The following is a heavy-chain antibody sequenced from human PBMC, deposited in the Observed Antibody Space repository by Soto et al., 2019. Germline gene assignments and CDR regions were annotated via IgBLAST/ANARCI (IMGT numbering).Heavy chain of an antibody. CDR1: GGSFSGYY. CDR2: INHSGST. CDR3: ARGWGRIFDY. V-gene: IGHV4-34*01. J-gene: IGHJ4*02. D-gene: IGHD7-27*01. Sequence: QVQLQQWGAGLLKPSETLSLTCAVYGGSFSGYYWSWIRQPPGKGLEWIGEINHSGSTNYNPSLKSRVTISVDTSKNQFSLKLSSVTPADTAVYYCARGWGRIFDYWGQGTLVTVSS.